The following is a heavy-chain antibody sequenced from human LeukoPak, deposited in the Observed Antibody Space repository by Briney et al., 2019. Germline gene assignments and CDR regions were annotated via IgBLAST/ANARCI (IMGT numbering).Heavy chain of an antibody. CDR2: IRSKAYGGTT. Sequence: GGSLRLSCTASGFTFGDYAMSWFRQAPGKGLEWVGFIRSKAYGGTTEYAASVKGRFTISRDDSKSIAYLQMNSLRAEDTAVYYCANLWFGELSDYWGQGTLVTVSS. J-gene: IGHJ4*02. D-gene: IGHD3-10*01. CDR1: GFTFGDYA. V-gene: IGHV3-49*03. CDR3: ANLWFGELSDY.